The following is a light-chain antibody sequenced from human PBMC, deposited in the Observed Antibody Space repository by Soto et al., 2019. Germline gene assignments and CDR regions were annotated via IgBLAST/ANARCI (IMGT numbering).Light chain of an antibody. V-gene: IGKV3-15*01. CDR2: GAS. CDR3: QQYDKWPRT. J-gene: IGKJ1*01. CDR1: QSVSSN. Sequence: EVVLTQSPATLSVPPGERATLSRRPSQSVSSNLAWYQQKPGQSPRLLIYGASARATGIPARFSGGGSGAEYTLTISSLQSEDFAVYYCQQYDKWPRTFGQGTKVDSK.